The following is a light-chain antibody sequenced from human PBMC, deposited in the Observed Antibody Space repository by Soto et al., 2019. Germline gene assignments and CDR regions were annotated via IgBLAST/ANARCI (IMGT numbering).Light chain of an antibody. V-gene: IGKV1-5*01. CDR3: QQYNSYPWT. J-gene: IGKJ1*01. Sequence: DIQMTQSPSTLSASVGDRVTITCRASQSISSWLAWNQQKPGKAPKLLIYDASSLESGVPSRFSGSGSGTEFTLTISSLQPDDFAIYYCQQYNSYPWTFGQGTKVDIK. CDR1: QSISSW. CDR2: DAS.